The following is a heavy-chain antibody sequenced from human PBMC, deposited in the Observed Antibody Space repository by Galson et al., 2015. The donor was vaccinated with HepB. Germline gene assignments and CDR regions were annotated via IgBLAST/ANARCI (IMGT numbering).Heavy chain of an antibody. CDR1: GFTFSNAW. J-gene: IGHJ4*02. CDR2: IKSKTDGGTT. Sequence: SLRLSCAASGFTFSNAWMSWVRQAPGKGLEWVGRIKSKTDGGTTDYAAPVKGRFTISRDDSKNTLYLQMNSLKTEDTAVYYRTTGQWLVPGYFDYWGQGTLVTVSS. V-gene: IGHV3-15*01. D-gene: IGHD6-19*01. CDR3: TTGQWLVPGYFDY.